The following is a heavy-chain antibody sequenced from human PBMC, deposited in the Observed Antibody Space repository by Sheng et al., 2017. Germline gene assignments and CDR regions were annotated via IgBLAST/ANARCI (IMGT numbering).Heavy chain of an antibody. CDR1: GVTVMSNY. Sequence: EVQLVESGGGLIQPGGSLRLSCAASGVTVMSNYISWVRQAPGKGLEWVSVSYNGGKTYYADSVKGRFTISRDNSKSTVYLQMNNLRAEDTAVYYCARDKSPVGAFWYWGQGTLVTV. CDR3: ARDKSPVGAFWY. D-gene: IGHD1-26*01. V-gene: IGHV3-53*01. J-gene: IGHJ4*02. CDR2: SYNGGKT.